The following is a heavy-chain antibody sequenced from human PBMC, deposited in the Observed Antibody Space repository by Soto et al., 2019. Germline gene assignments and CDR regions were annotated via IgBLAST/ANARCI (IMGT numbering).Heavy chain of an antibody. J-gene: IGHJ4*02. D-gene: IGHD4-17*01. CDR2: ISSSRSTM. V-gene: IGHV3-48*01. CDR3: VNDGDVFDY. Sequence: EVQLVESGGGLVQPGGSLRLSCAASGFTFSSYSMNWVRQAPGKGLEWVSYISSSRSTMYYADSVKGRFTISRDNAKNSLYLQMNSPRAEDTALYYCVNDGDVFDYWGQVTLVTVSS. CDR1: GFTFSSYS.